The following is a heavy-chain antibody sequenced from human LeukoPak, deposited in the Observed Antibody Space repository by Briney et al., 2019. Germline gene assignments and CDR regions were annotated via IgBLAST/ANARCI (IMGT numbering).Heavy chain of an antibody. J-gene: IGHJ4*02. CDR2: IYYSGST. V-gene: IGHV4-59*11. CDR1: GGSISSHY. CDR3: ARDLGYSYEYYFDY. Sequence: SGTLSLTCTVSGGSISSHYWSWIRQPPGKGLEWIGYIYYSGSTNYNPSLKSRVTISVDTSKNQFSLKLSSVTAADTAVYYCARDLGYSYEYYFDYWGQGTLVTVSS. D-gene: IGHD5-18*01.